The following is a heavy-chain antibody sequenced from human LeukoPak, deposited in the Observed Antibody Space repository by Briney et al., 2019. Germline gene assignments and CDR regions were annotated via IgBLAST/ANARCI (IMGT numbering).Heavy chain of an antibody. Sequence: PSETLSLTCTDSGGSISSYYWSWIRQPAGKGLEWIGRIYTSGSTNYNPSLKSRVTMSVDTSKNQFSLKLSSVTAADTAVYYCARDKFTIYSLNWFDPWGQGTLVTVSS. CDR3: ARDKFTIYSLNWFDP. CDR1: GGSISSYY. J-gene: IGHJ5*02. D-gene: IGHD3-3*01. CDR2: IYTSGST. V-gene: IGHV4-4*07.